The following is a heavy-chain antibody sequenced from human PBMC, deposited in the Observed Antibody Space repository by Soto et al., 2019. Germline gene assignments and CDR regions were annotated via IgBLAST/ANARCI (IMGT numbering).Heavy chain of an antibody. Sequence: GGSLRLSCAASGFTFSSYAMSWVRQAPGKGLEWVSAISGSGGSTYYADSVKGRFTISRDNSKNTLYLQMNSLRAEDTAVYYCAKVYSGSYYYYYGMDVWGQGTTVTAP. CDR2: ISGSGGST. J-gene: IGHJ6*02. CDR3: AKVYSGSYYYYYGMDV. D-gene: IGHD1-26*01. V-gene: IGHV3-23*01. CDR1: GFTFSSYA.